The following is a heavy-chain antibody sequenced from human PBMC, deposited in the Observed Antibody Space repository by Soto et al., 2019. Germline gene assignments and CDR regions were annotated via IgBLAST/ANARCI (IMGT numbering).Heavy chain of an antibody. J-gene: IGHJ4*02. D-gene: IGHD5-12*01. CDR2: VKDGGHT. V-gene: IGHV4-34*01. CDR1: GGSLSGYY. CDR3: ARGQEGVVATH. Sequence: QVQLQQWGAGLWKPSETLSLNCAVTGGSLSGYYWSWIRQPPGKGLEWIGEVKDGGHTNYSPSLRGRVTISSDTSNNQFSLRLNSVTAADTGVYYCARGQEGVVATHWDQGSLVTVSS.